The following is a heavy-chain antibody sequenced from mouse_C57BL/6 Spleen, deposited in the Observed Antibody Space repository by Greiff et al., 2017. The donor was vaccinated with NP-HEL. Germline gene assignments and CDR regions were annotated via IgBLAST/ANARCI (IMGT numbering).Heavy chain of an antibody. V-gene: IGHV1-64*01. CDR3: ARDYGSSSPWFAY. CDR2: IHPNSGST. D-gene: IGHD1-1*01. Sequence: QVQLQQSGAELVKPGASVKLSCKASGYTFTSYWMHWVKQRPGQGLEWIGMIHPNSGSTNYNEKFTSKATLTVDKSSSTAYMQLSSLTSEDSAVYYCARDYGSSSPWFAYWGQGTLVTVSA. J-gene: IGHJ3*01. CDR1: GYTFTSYW.